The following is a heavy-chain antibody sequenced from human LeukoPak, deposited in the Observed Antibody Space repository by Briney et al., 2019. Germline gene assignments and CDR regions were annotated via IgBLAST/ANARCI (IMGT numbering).Heavy chain of an antibody. D-gene: IGHD3-10*01. CDR1: GFTFSSYG. CDR2: IWYDGSNK. J-gene: IGHJ4*02. V-gene: IGHV3-33*01. Sequence: GGSLRLSCAASGFTFSSYGMHWVRQAPGKGLEWVAVIWYDGSNKYYADSVKGRFTISRDNSKNTLYLQMNSLRAEDTAVYYCARDMAAEAFDYWGQGTLVTASS. CDR3: ARDMAAEAFDY.